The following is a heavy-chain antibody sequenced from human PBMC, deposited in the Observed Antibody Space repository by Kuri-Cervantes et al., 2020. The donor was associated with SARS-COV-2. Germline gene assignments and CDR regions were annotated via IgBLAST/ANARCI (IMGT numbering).Heavy chain of an antibody. CDR1: GGSISSSSCY. Sequence: SETLSLTCTVPGGSISSSSCYWGWIRQPPGKGLEWIGSIYYSGCTYYNPSLKSRVTISVDTSKNQFSLKLSSVTAADTAVYYCARLTGYSSGWYWASWWFDPWGQGTLVTVSS. CDR3: ARLTGYSSGWYWASWWFDP. D-gene: IGHD6-19*01. V-gene: IGHV4-39*01. CDR2: IYYSGCT. J-gene: IGHJ5*02.